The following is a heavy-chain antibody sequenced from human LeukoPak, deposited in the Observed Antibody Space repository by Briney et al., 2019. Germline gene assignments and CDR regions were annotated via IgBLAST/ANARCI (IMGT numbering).Heavy chain of an antibody. J-gene: IGHJ4*02. CDR2: IYTSGST. CDR3: ARGKGDYYDSSGSAFDY. V-gene: IGHV4-4*09. D-gene: IGHD3-22*01. Sequence: PSETLSLTCTVSGGSISSYYWSWIRQPPGKGLEWIWYIYTSGSTNYNPSLKSRVTISVDSSKNQFSLKLSSVTAADTAVYYCARGKGDYYDSSGSAFDYWGQGTLVTVSS. CDR1: GGSISSYY.